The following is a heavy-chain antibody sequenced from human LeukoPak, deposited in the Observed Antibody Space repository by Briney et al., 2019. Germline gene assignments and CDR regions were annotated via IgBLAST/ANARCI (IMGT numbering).Heavy chain of an antibody. V-gene: IGHV4-34*01. CDR2: INHSGST. CDR1: GGSFSSYY. Sequence: SETLSLTCAVYGGSFSSYYWSWIRQPPGKGLEWIGEINHSGSTNYNPSLKSRVTIAVDTSKNQFSLNLSSVTAADTAVYYCARISGGMEAFDIWGQGTMVTVSS. J-gene: IGHJ3*02. CDR3: ARISGGMEAFDI. D-gene: IGHD3-10*01.